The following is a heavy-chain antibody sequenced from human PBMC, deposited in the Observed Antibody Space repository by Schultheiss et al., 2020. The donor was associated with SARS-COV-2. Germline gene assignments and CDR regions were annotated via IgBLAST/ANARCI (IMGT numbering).Heavy chain of an antibody. J-gene: IGHJ4*02. CDR2: ISGSGGST. CDR1: GFTFSNYD. V-gene: IGHV3-23*01. CDR3: AKGTDYAEHLDY. Sequence: GGSLRLSCAASGFTFSNYDMHWVRQAPGKGLEWVSAISGSGGSTYYADSVKGRFTISRDNSKNTLYLQMNSLRAEDTAVYYCAKGTDYAEHLDYWGQGTLVTVSS. D-gene: IGHD4-17*01.